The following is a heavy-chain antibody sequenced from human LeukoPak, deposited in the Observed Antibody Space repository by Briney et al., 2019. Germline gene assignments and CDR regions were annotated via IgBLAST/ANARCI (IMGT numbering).Heavy chain of an antibody. CDR3: ARWATVVTYGMDV. D-gene: IGHD4-23*01. Sequence: GGSLRLSCAASGFTFTNYGMHWVRQAPGKGLEWVAVIWYDGGQKYYADSVKGRFTISRDNTKNTLYLQMNSLRAEDTAVYYCARWATVVTYGMDVWGQGTTVTVSS. CDR1: GFTFTNYG. V-gene: IGHV3-33*01. CDR2: IWYDGGQK. J-gene: IGHJ6*02.